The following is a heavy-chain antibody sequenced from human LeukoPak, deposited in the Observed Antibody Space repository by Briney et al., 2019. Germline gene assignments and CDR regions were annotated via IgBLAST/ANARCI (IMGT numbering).Heavy chain of an antibody. CDR2: TYYRSKWYH. CDR3: ARDMFGYYFDY. D-gene: IGHD3-10*02. V-gene: IGHV6-1*01. CDR1: GDSVSSNSAA. J-gene: IGHJ4*02. Sequence: SQTVSLTCAISGDSVSSNSAAWHWIRQSPSRGLEWLGRTYYRSKWYHEYAVSVKTRITINPDTSKNHFSLRLSSVTPEDTAVYYCARDMFGYYFDYWGQGALVTVSS.